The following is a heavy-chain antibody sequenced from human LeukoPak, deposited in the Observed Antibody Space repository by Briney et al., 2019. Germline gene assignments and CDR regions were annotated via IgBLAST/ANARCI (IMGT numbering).Heavy chain of an antibody. CDR2: IYYSGST. D-gene: IGHD1-26*01. V-gene: IGHV4-59*01. CDR1: GGSISSYY. CDR3: ARGPVRPTIPFDY. Sequence: KSSETLSLTCTVSGGSISSYYWSWIRQPPGEGLEWIGYIYYSGSTNYNPSLKSRVTMSVDTSKDQFSLKLSSVTAADTAVYYCARGPVRPTIPFDYWGQGTLVTVSS. J-gene: IGHJ4*02.